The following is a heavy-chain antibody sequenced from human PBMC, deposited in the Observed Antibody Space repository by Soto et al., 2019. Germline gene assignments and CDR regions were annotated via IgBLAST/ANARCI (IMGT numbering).Heavy chain of an antibody. CDR3: ARGWAALDC. D-gene: IGHD2-15*01. CDR1: GFSLSNYW. J-gene: IGHJ4*02. V-gene: IGHV3-7*01. Sequence: EVQVVESGGGLVQPGGSLRLSCVASGFSLSNYWMTWVRQAPGKGLEWVANMKEDGGEKYYLDSVKGRFTISRDNAKNSLYLQMNNLSAEDTAAYYCARGWAALDCWGQGALVTVSS. CDR2: MKEDGGEK.